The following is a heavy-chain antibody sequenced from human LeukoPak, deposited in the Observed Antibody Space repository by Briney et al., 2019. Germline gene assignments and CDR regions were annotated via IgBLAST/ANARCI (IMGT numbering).Heavy chain of an antibody. CDR1: GGSFSGYY. V-gene: IGHV4-34*01. D-gene: IGHD5-18*01. CDR3: ARHGGYSFTR. Sequence: SETLSLTCAVYGGSFSGYYWSWIRQPPGEGLEWIGEINHSGSTNYNPSLKSRVTISVDTSKNQFSLKLSSVTAADTAVYYCARHGGYSFTRWGQGTLVTVSS. J-gene: IGHJ4*02. CDR2: INHSGST.